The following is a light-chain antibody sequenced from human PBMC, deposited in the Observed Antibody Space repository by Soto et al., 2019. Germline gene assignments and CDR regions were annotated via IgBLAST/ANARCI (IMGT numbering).Light chain of an antibody. CDR2: GAS. V-gene: IGKV3-20*01. CDR3: QQYGSSPPN. CDR1: QSVSSSY. Sequence: EIVLTQSPGTLSLSPGERATLSCRASQSVSSSYLACYQRKPGQAPRLLIYGASSRATGIPDRFSGSGSGTEFTLTINRLEPEDFAVYYCQQYGSSPPNFGQGTRLEIK. J-gene: IGKJ5*01.